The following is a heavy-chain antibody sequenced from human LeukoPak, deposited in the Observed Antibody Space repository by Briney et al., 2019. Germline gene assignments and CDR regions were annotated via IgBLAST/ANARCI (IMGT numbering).Heavy chain of an antibody. D-gene: IGHD3-3*01. V-gene: IGHV3-21*01. CDR1: GFTFSNYA. CDR3: ARGLFGVINPTDY. J-gene: IGHJ4*02. Sequence: PGGSLRLSCAASGFTFSNYAMHWVRQAPGKGLEWVSSISSSGTYLYYADSVKGRFTISRGNAKDSLYLQMNSLRVEDTAVYFCARGLFGVINPTDYWGQGTLVTVSS. CDR2: ISSSGTYL.